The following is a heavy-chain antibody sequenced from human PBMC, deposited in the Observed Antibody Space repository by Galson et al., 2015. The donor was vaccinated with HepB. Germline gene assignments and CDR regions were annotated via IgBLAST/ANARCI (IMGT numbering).Heavy chain of an antibody. Sequence: PLRLAGAASGFTFSSYWMHWVRHAPGEGLGWGSRINSDGTYITYADSVKGRFTISIDNAKHTLYLQMNSPRAEDTALYYCARTRGAAAGIFDNWGQGSLVTVSS. J-gene: IGHJ4*02. CDR2: INSDGTYI. V-gene: IGHV3-74*01. CDR1: GFTFSSYW. CDR3: ARTRGAAAGIFDN. D-gene: IGHD6-13*01.